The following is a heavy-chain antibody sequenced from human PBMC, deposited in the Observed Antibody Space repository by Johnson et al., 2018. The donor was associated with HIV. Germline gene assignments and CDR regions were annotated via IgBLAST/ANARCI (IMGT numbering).Heavy chain of an antibody. Sequence: QLVESGGGLVQPGRSLRLSCAASGFTFDDYAMHWVRQAPGKGLEWVSGISWTSGSIGYADSVKGRFTISRDNAKNSLYLQMNSLRAEDTALYYCAKDRSYGSGWHEMSHYTFDIWGQGTMVTVSS. CDR1: GFTFDDYA. CDR2: ISWTSGSI. J-gene: IGHJ3*02. D-gene: IGHD6-19*01. V-gene: IGHV3-9*01. CDR3: AKDRSYGSGWHEMSHYTFDI.